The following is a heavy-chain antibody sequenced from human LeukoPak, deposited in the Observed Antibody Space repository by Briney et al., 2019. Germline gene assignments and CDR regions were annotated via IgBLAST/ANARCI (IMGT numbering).Heavy chain of an antibody. CDR2: IYHSGST. CDR3: ARVGGIYRDPGKPYDAFDI. CDR1: GYSISSGYY. V-gene: IGHV4-38-2*02. D-gene: IGHD2-21*01. Sequence: SETLSLTCTVSGYSISSGYYWGWIRQPPGKGLEWIGSIYHSGSTYYNPSLKSRVTISVDTSKNQFSLKLSSVTAADTAVYYCARVGGIYRDPGKPYDAFDIWGQGTMVTVSS. J-gene: IGHJ3*02.